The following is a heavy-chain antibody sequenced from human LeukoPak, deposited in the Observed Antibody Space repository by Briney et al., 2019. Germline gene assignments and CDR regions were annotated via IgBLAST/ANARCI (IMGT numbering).Heavy chain of an antibody. D-gene: IGHD3-3*01. CDR3: ARRDRRRSYDFWSGYLEWNYFDY. Sequence: SETLSLTCTVSGGSISSYYWSWIRQPPGKGLEWIGYIYYSGSTNYNPSLKSRVTISVDTSKNQFSLKLSSVTAADTAVYYCARRDRRRSYDFWSGYLEWNYFDYWGQGTLVTVSS. CDR2: IYYSGST. J-gene: IGHJ4*02. CDR1: GGSISSYY. V-gene: IGHV4-59*12.